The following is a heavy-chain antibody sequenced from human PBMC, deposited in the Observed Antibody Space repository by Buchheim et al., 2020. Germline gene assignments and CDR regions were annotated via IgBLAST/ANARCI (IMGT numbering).Heavy chain of an antibody. CDR1: GGSISSGDYY. V-gene: IGHV4-30-4*01. J-gene: IGHJ2*01. CDR3: ARFSLRYFDWFLRGEYFDL. Sequence: QVQLQESGPGLVKPSQTLSLTCTVSGGSISSGDYYWSWIRQPPGKGLEWIGYIYYSGSTYYNPSLKSRVTISVATSKNHFSLKLSSVTAADTAVYYCARFSLRYFDWFLRGEYFDLWGRGTL. D-gene: IGHD3-9*01. CDR2: IYYSGST.